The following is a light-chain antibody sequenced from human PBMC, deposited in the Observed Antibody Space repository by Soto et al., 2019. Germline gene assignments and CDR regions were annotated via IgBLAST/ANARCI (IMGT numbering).Light chain of an antibody. V-gene: IGLV1-36*01. Sequence: QAVLTQPPSVSEAPRQRVTISCSGNSSNIGNNGVNWYQQVPGEAPKLLIYYDDLLPSGVSDRFSASKSGTSASLAISGLHSEDEADYYCAAWDDSLNGPVFGGGTKLTVL. J-gene: IGLJ3*02. CDR1: SSNIGNNG. CDR2: YDD. CDR3: AAWDDSLNGPV.